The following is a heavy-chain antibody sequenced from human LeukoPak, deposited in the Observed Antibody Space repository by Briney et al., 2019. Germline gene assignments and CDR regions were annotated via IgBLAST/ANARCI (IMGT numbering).Heavy chain of an antibody. D-gene: IGHD6-13*01. Sequence: GGSLRLSCAASGFTFSNYGMHWVRQAPGKGLEWVALISFDGSQKYYADSVKGRFTISRDNSKNTLYLQMNSLRAEDTAVYYCAKGTIAAAGNSAFNIWGQGTMVTVSS. CDR1: GFTFSNYG. CDR3: AKGTIAAAGNSAFNI. V-gene: IGHV3-30*02. J-gene: IGHJ3*02. CDR2: ISFDGSQK.